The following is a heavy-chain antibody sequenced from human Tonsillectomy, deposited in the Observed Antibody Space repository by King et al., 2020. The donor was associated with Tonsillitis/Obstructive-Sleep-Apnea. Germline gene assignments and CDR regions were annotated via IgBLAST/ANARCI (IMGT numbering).Heavy chain of an antibody. V-gene: IGHV4-34*01. CDR3: ARHGSGYPFDF. CDR2: INHSGST. D-gene: IGHD3-3*01. Sequence: VQLQQWGAGLLKPSETLSLTCAVYGGSFSGYYWSWIRQPPGKGLEWIGEINHSGSTNYNPSLKSRVTISVDTSKNQFSLELSSVTAADTAVYYCARHGSGYPFDFWGQGTLVTVSS. J-gene: IGHJ4*02. CDR1: GGSFSGYY.